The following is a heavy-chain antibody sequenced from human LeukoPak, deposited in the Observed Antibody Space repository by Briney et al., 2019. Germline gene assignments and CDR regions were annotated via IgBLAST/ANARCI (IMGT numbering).Heavy chain of an antibody. V-gene: IGHV3-30*03. CDR3: ARELSQIVWGGLDY. D-gene: IGHD2-21*01. CDR1: GFTFDNYA. J-gene: IGHJ4*02. CDR2: IQNDASTE. Sequence: PGGSLRLSCTASGFTFDNYAMIWVRQAPGKGLEWVAVIQNDASTENFADSVKGRFTISRDNSKNTVFLQMNSLRVEDTAVYYCARELSQIVWGGLDYGGQGTLVSVSS.